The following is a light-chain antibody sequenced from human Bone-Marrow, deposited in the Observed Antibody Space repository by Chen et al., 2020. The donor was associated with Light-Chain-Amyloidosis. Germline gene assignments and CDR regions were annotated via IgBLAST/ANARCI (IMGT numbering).Light chain of an antibody. CDR3: SSYTITNTLV. Sequence: ALTQPASVSGSPAQSLTISCTGTTIHVGGDNHVSWYQQHPDKAPKLMIYEVTNRPSWVPDRFSGSKSDNTASLTISGLQTEDEADYFCSSYTITNTLVFGSGTRVTVL. J-gene: IGLJ1*01. V-gene: IGLV2-14*01. CDR2: EVT. CDR1: TIHVGGDNH.